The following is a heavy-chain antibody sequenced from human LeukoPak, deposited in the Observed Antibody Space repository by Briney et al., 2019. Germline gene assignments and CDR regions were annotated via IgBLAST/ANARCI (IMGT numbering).Heavy chain of an antibody. CDR2: INHSGST. J-gene: IGHJ4*02. CDR3: ARVGVDSGRGRAEN. D-gene: IGHD1-26*01. Sequence: PSETLSLTCAVYGGSFSGYYWSWIRQPSGKGLEWIGEINHSGSTNYNPSLKSRVTISVDTSKNQFSLKLSSVTAADTAVYYCARVGVDSGRGRAENWGQGTLVTVSS. CDR1: GGSFSGYY. V-gene: IGHV4-34*01.